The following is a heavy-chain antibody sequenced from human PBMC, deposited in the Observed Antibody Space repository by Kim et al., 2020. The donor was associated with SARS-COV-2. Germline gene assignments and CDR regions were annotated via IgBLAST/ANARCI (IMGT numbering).Heavy chain of an antibody. J-gene: IGHJ6*02. V-gene: IGHV3-13*01. CDR2: IGTHADT. Sequence: GGSLRLSCAASGFTFSDYDLHWVRQAPGKGLEWVSGIGTHADTYYAGSVRGRFTISRDNAQSSSSLQIKSLRAEDTAVYYCARGDTGPKSWLGMEVWG. D-gene: IGHD5-18*01. CDR3: ARGDTGPKSWLGMEV. CDR1: GFTFSDYD.